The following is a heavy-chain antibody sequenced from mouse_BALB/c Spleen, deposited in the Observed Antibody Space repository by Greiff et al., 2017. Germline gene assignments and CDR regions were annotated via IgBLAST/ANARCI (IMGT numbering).Heavy chain of an antibody. CDR1: GFNIKDTY. Sequence: EVKLMESGAELVKPGASVKLSCTASGFNIKDTYMHWVKQRPEQGLEWIGRIDPANGNTKYDPKFQGKATITADTSSNTAYLQLSSLTSEDTAVYYCARYDEYFDVWGAGTTVTVSS. CDR2: IDPANGNT. V-gene: IGHV14-3*02. D-gene: IGHD2-14*01. J-gene: IGHJ1*01. CDR3: ARYDEYFDV.